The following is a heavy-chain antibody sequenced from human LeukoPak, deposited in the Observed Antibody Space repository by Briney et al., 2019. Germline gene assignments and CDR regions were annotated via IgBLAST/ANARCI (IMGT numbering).Heavy chain of an antibody. CDR3: ARLAARLSWFDP. CDR1: GGSISSSNYY. V-gene: IGHV4-39*01. CDR2: IYYSGST. J-gene: IGHJ5*02. D-gene: IGHD5-12*01. Sequence: PSETLSLTCTVSGGSISSSNYYWGWIRQPPGKGLEWIGSIYYSGSTYYNPSLKSRVTIFVDTSKNQFSLKVRSVTAVDTAVYYCARLAARLSWFDPWGQGTLVTVSS.